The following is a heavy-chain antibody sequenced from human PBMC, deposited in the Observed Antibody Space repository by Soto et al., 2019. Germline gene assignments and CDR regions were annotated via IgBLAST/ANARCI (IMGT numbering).Heavy chain of an antibody. V-gene: IGHV3-23*01. J-gene: IGHJ3*02. CDR1: EFTFSGYA. CDR2: ISGSGGST. CDR3: AKDVGWGSSGWPDAFDI. D-gene: IGHD6-19*01. Sequence: PLRLSWTASEFTFSGYAMSWVRKTPLKLLEFVSAISGSGGSTYYADSVKGRFTISRDNSKNTLYLQMNSLRAEDTAVYYCAKDVGWGSSGWPDAFDIWGQGTMVTVSS.